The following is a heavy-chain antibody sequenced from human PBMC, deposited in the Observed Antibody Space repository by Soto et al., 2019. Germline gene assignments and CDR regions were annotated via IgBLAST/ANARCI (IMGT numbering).Heavy chain of an antibody. D-gene: IGHD3-22*01. CDR2: ISGSGGST. V-gene: IGHV3-23*01. CDR3: AKDPNYSESSGYFQH. J-gene: IGHJ1*01. Sequence: GGSLRLSCAASGFTFSNYAMSWVRQAPGKGLEWVSTISGSGGSTFDADSVKGRFTISRDNSKNTLYLQMNSLRAEDTAVYFCAKDPNYSESSGYFQHWGQGTLVTVSS. CDR1: GFTFSNYA.